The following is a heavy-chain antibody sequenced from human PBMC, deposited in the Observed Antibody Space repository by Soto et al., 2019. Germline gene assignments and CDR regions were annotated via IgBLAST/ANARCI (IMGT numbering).Heavy chain of an antibody. Sequence: QVQLVQSGAEVKKPGASVKVSCKASGYTFTGYYMHWVRQAPGQGLEWMGWINPNSGGTNYAQKFQGWVTMTRDTSISTAYMELSRLRSDDTAVYYCARNIAVAGAENYYGMDVGGQGTTVTVSS. V-gene: IGHV1-2*04. CDR1: GYTFTGYY. CDR2: INPNSGGT. J-gene: IGHJ6*02. D-gene: IGHD6-19*01. CDR3: ARNIAVAGAENYYGMDV.